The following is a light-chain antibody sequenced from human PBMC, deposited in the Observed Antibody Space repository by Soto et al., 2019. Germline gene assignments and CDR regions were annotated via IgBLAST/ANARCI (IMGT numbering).Light chain of an antibody. J-gene: IGKJ1*01. Sequence: EVVLTQSPGTLSLSPGQRATLSCRASQSISDNYLAWFQQKPGQAPRLLIYLASTRATGIPDRFSGSGSGTDFPLTITRLEPTDFAVYYCQHYGSSSWTFGQGTKV. CDR2: LAS. CDR3: QHYGSSSWT. V-gene: IGKV3-20*01. CDR1: QSISDNY.